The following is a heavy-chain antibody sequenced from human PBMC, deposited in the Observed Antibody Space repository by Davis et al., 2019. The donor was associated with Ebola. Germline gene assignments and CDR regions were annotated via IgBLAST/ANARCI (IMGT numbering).Heavy chain of an antibody. D-gene: IGHD3-3*01. Sequence: GESLKISCAASGFTFSDYYMSWLRQDPGKGLEWVSYISSSGSTIYYADSVKGRFTISRDNAKNSLYLQMNSLRAEDTAVYYCASPITIFGMEPTPDYWGQGTLVTVSS. V-gene: IGHV3-11*01. CDR3: ASPITIFGMEPTPDY. CDR1: GFTFSDYY. CDR2: ISSSGSTI. J-gene: IGHJ4*02.